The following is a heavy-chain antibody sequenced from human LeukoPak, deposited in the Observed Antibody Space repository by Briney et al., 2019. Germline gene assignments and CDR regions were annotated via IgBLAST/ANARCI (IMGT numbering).Heavy chain of an antibody. Sequence: PGGSLRLSCAASGFTFSSYWMHWVRHAPGEGLVWVSRINSDGSSTSYADSVKGRFTISRDNAKNTLYLQMNSLRAEDTALYYCARDCGQCYAFDIWGQGTMVTVSS. CDR1: GFTFSSYW. D-gene: IGHD2-21*01. V-gene: IGHV3-74*01. J-gene: IGHJ3*02. CDR2: INSDGSST. CDR3: ARDCGQCYAFDI.